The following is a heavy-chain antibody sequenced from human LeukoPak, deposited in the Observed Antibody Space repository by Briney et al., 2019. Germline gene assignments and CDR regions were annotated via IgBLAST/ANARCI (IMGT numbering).Heavy chain of an antibody. CDR1: GGTFSSYA. V-gene: IGHV1-69*05. CDR2: IIPIFGTA. Sequence: SVKVSCKASGGTFSSYAISWVRPAPGQGLEWMGRIIPIFGTANYAQKFQGRVTITTDESTSTAYMELSSLRSEDTAVYYCASGRNLLLRYFDWLDYYYMDVWGKGTTVTVSS. J-gene: IGHJ6*03. CDR3: ASGRNLLLRYFDWLDYYYMDV. D-gene: IGHD3-9*01.